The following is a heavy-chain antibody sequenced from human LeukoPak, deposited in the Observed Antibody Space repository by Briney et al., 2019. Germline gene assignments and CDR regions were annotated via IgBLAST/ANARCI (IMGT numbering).Heavy chain of an antibody. V-gene: IGHV3-21*04. J-gene: IGHJ4*02. D-gene: IGHD6-19*01. Sequence: GGSLRLSCAASGFTFSSYSMNWVRQAPGKGLEWVSSISSSSSYIYYADSVKGRFTISRDNAKNSLYLQMNSLRAEDTAVYYCARVSVAGTPYYFDYWGQGTLVTVSS. CDR3: ARVSVAGTPYYFDY. CDR2: ISSSSSYI. CDR1: GFTFSSYS.